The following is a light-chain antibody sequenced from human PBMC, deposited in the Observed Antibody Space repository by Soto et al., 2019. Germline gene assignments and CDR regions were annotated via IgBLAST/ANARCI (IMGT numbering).Light chain of an antibody. CDR3: QQYGSSPVT. Sequence: DIVLTQSPGTLSLSVGERAALSCRASQSVTDTYLAWYQQKPGQAPRLIIYGTSIKATGISDRFTGSGSGADSTLHISRMASEDFAVCCCQQYGSSPVTFGGGTRVEI. V-gene: IGKV3-20*01. CDR2: GTS. J-gene: IGKJ4*01. CDR1: QSVTDTY.